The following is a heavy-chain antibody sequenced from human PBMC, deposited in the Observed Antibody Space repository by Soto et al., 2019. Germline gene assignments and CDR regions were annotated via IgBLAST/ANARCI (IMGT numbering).Heavy chain of an antibody. CDR2: IYYTGST. CDR1: GDSISSYY. Sequence: SETLSLTCIVSGDSISSYYWSWIRHSPGKGLEWIGYIYYTGSTNYNPSLKSRVTISVDTSKNQFSLKLSSVTAADTAVYYCARTVVIRGVIIREFDYWGQGNLVTVS. V-gene: IGHV4-59*01. D-gene: IGHD3-10*01. J-gene: IGHJ4*02. CDR3: ARTVVIRGVIIREFDY.